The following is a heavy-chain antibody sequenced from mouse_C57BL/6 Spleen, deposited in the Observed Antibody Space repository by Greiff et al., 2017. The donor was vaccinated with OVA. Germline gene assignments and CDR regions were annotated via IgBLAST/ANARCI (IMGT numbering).Heavy chain of an antibody. V-gene: IGHV1-69*01. Sequence: QVQLQQPGAELVMPGASVKLSCKASGYTFTSYWMHWVKQRPGQGLEWIGEIDPSDSYTNYNQKFKGKSTLTVDKSSSTAYMQLSSLTSEDSAVYDGASFHPSRYYDAMDYWGQGTSVTVSS. CDR1: GYTFTSYW. CDR2: IDPSDSYT. J-gene: IGHJ4*01. CDR3: ASFHPSRYYDAMDY. D-gene: IGHD1-1*01.